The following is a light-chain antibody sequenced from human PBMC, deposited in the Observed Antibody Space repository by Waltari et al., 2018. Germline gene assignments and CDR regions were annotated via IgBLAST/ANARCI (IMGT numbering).Light chain of an antibody. Sequence: DVVMTQSPDSLAVSLGERATINCKSSQSLLYTSNNKNYLAWYQKKPGQPPKILIYWASIRESVVPDRFSGSGSGTDFTRTISGLQAEDVASYFCLQYLHTPRTFGQGTKVEIK. J-gene: IGKJ1*01. CDR1: QSLLYTSNNKNY. CDR3: LQYLHTPRT. V-gene: IGKV4-1*01. CDR2: WAS.